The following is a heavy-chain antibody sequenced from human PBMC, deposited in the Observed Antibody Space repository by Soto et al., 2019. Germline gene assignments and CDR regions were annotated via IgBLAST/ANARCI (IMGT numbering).Heavy chain of an antibody. CDR3: PRHTQPLAAAATFEY. D-gene: IGHD6-13*01. CDR2: IDYSGST. V-gene: IGHV4-61*08. CDR1: GGSITSGGYY. J-gene: IGHJ4*02. Sequence: PSETLALTCTVSGGSITSGGYYWSWIREDPGKGLEWSGYIDYSGSTNYNSSLNSRFTISVDTSKNQCSLKLSSVSAADAAVYYCPRHTQPLAAAATFEYWAKGPQVTVSS.